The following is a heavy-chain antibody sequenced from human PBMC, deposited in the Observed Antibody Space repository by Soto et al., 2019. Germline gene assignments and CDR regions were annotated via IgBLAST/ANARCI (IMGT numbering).Heavy chain of an antibody. CDR2: IYYNGST. CDR3: ARGGYYFSYGMDV. V-gene: IGHV4-31*03. D-gene: IGHD3-16*01. CDR1: GGSISSGGYY. Sequence: QVQLQESGPGLVKPSQTLSLTCTVSGGSISSGGYYWSWVRQHPGKGLEWIGYIYYNGSTYYNPSLKSRVTISVDTSKSQFSLKLSSVTAADTVVYYCARGGYYFSYGMDVWGQGTTVTVSS. J-gene: IGHJ6*02.